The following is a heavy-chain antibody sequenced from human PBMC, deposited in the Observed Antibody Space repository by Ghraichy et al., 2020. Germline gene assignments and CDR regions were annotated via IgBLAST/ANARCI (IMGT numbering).Heavy chain of an antibody. V-gene: IGHV4-39*07. CDR3: ARASGYDSPNFDY. D-gene: IGHD5-12*01. Sequence: SETLSLTCTVSGGSISSSSYYWGWIRQPPGKGLEWIGSIYYSGSTYYNPSLKSRVTISVDTSKNQFSLKLSSVTAADTAVYYCARASGYDSPNFDYWGQGTLVTVSS. J-gene: IGHJ4*02. CDR1: GGSISSSSYY. CDR2: IYYSGST.